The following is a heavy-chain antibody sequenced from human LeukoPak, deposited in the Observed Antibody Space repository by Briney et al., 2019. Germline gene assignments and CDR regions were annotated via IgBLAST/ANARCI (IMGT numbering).Heavy chain of an antibody. CDR1: GGSISSSNW. Sequence: PSETLSLTCAVSGGSISSSNWWSWVRQPPGKGLEWIGEIYHSGSTNYNTSLKSRVTISVDKSKNQFSLKLSSVTAADTAVYYCARGDRYSSGWYLFDYWGQGTLVTVSS. CDR2: IYHSGST. D-gene: IGHD6-19*01. J-gene: IGHJ4*02. CDR3: ARGDRYSSGWYLFDY. V-gene: IGHV4-4*02.